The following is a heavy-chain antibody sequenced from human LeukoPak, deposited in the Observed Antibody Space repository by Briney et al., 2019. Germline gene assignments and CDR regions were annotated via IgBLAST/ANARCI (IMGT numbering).Heavy chain of an antibody. CDR3: ARDGPLIAAAGGGGDAFDI. CDR1: GLTFSSYS. J-gene: IGHJ3*02. Sequence: PGGSLRLSCAASGLTFSSYSMNWVRQAPGKGLEWVSSISSSSSYIYYADSVKGRFTISRDNAKNSLYLQMNSLRAEDTAVYYCARDGPLIAAAGGGGDAFDIWGQGTMVTVSS. CDR2: ISSSSSYI. V-gene: IGHV3-21*01. D-gene: IGHD6-13*01.